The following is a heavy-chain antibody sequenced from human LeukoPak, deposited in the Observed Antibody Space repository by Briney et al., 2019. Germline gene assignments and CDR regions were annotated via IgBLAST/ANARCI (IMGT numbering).Heavy chain of an antibody. CDR3: ARLVRITMIVVVITYRVSSDY. CDR2: INHSGST. J-gene: IGHJ4*02. CDR1: GGSVSGYY. D-gene: IGHD3-22*01. V-gene: IGHV4-34*01. Sequence: PSETLSLTCAVYGGSVSGYYWSWIRQPPGKGLEWIGEINHSGSTNYNPSLKSRVTISVDTSKNQFSLKLSSVTAADTAVYYCARLVRITMIVVVITYRVSSDYWGQGTLVTVSS.